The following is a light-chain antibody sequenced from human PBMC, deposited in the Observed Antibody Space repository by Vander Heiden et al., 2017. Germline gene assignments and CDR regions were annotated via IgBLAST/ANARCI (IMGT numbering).Light chain of an antibody. V-gene: IGLV1-44*01. CDR2: NND. CDR1: NSNMGSNT. J-gene: IGLJ3*02. Sequence: QSVLTQPPSASGTPGQTVTVPCSGTNSNMGSNTVHWYQQVPGTAPKLLIYNNDQRPSGVRDRFSGSKSGTSASLAISGLQSDDEADYYCAAWDDRLNGPVFGGGTRLTVL. CDR3: AAWDDRLNGPV.